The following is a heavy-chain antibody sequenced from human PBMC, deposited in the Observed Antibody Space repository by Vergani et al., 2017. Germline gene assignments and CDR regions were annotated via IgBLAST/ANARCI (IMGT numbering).Heavy chain of an antibody. CDR3: ARDMHSSSPYWYFDL. V-gene: IGHV3-33*08. CDR2: IWYDGSNK. CDR1: GFTFSSYG. J-gene: IGHJ2*01. Sequence: VQLLESGGGLVQPGGSLRLSCAASGFTFSSYGMHWVRQAPGKGLEWVAVIWYDGSNKYYADSVKGRFTISRDNSKNTLYLQMNSLRAEDTAVYYCARDMHSSSPYWYFDLWGRGTLVTVSS. D-gene: IGHD6-6*01.